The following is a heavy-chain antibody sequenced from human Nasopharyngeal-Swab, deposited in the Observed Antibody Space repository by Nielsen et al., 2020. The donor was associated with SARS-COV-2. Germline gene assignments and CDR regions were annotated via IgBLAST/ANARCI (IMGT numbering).Heavy chain of an antibody. CDR3: ARDPPIYSGYDLVDY. Sequence: GESLKISCAASGFTFSSYGMHWVRQAPGKGLEWVAVIWYDGSNKYYADSVKGRFTISRDNSKNTLYLQMNSLRAEDTAVYYCARDPPIYSGYDLVDYWGQGTLVTVSS. D-gene: IGHD5-12*01. CDR1: GFTFSSYG. V-gene: IGHV3-33*01. J-gene: IGHJ4*02. CDR2: IWYDGSNK.